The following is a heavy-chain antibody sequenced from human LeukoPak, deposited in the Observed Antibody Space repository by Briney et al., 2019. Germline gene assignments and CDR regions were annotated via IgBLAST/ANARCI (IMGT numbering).Heavy chain of an antibody. D-gene: IGHD6-13*01. CDR1: GGSISSDDYY. CDR2: IYYSGHT. V-gene: IGHV4-31*03. Sequence: PSQTLSLTCTVSGGSISSDDYYWSWIRQHPGKGLEWIGYIYYSGHTFYNPSLRSRVTISVDTSKNQFSLKLSSVTAADTAVYYCARSKQQLVVDAFDIWGQGTMVTVSS. J-gene: IGHJ3*02. CDR3: ARSKQQLVVDAFDI.